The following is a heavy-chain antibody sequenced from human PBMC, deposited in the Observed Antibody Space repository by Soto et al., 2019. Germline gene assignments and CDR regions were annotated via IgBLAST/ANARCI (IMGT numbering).Heavy chain of an antibody. J-gene: IGHJ4*02. D-gene: IGHD5-18*01. Sequence: QVQLVESGGGVVQPGRSLRLSCAASGFTFSSYGMHWVRQAPGKGLEWVAVLWYDGSNKYYADSVKGRFTISSDNSKNTLYLQMTSLRAEDPAVYYCATDLSRVYSYGSDSWGKGTLVTVSS. V-gene: IGHV3-33*01. CDR1: GFTFSSYG. CDR2: LWYDGSNK. CDR3: ATDLSRVYSYGSDS.